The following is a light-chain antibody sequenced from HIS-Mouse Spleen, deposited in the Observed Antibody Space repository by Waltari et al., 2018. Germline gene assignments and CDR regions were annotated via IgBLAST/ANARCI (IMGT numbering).Light chain of an antibody. V-gene: IGLV2-8*01. CDR2: EVS. Sequence: QSALTQPPSASGSPGQPVTIPCTGTSSDVGGYNYVSWYQQHPGKAPKLMIYEVSKRPSGVPDRFSGSKSGNTASLTVSGLQAEDEADYYCSSYAGSNNLFGGGTKLTVL. CDR3: SSYAGSNNL. CDR1: SSDVGGYNY. J-gene: IGLJ2*01.